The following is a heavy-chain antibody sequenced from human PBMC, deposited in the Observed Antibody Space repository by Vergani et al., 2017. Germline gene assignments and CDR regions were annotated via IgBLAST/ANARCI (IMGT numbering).Heavy chain of an antibody. Sequence: QVQLVESGGGVVQPGGSMRLSCSASGLTLSSYGVHCVREAPGRGLESVTFTRPHEDGAFYSASVRGLFTVSRDNSKNTLYLEMNRLNVDDTAIYYCGKTQGTVVGTWWFDPWGQGTPVTVSS. D-gene: IGHD1-7*01. CDR3: GKTQGTVVGTWWFDP. V-gene: IGHV3-30*02. J-gene: IGHJ5*02. CDR2: TRPHEDGA. CDR1: GLTLSSYG.